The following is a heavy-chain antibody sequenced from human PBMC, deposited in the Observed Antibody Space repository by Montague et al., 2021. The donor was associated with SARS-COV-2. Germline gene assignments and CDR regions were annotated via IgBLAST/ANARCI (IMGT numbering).Heavy chain of an antibody. J-gene: IGHJ5*02. Sequence: SKTLSLTCDVSGGAMSSGQWWSWVRQPPGKGLWWVGKIYQTGSTNYNPSLRSRVTISVDKSRNQFSLKMTSMTAADTAVYYCATNYGSWTFPGWFDPWGQGTLVTVSS. CDR2: IYQTGST. D-gene: IGHD3-10*01. CDR3: ATNYGSWTFPGWFDP. CDR1: GGAMSSGQW. V-gene: IGHV4-4*02.